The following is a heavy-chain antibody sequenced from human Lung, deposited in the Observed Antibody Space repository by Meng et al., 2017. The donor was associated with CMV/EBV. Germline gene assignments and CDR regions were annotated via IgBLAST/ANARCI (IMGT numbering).Heavy chain of an antibody. D-gene: IGHD3-22*01. J-gene: IGHJ6*02. CDR1: GYTFIGYD. V-gene: IGHV1-2*02. Sequence: SVXVSXXASGYTFIGYDLHWVRQAPGQGLEWMGWINPKSGGTNYAQRFQGRVTMTRDTSINTVYMELRRLRSDDTAVYFCAKSLYTNYYSTYYGLDVWGQGTTVTVSS. CDR2: INPKSGGT. CDR3: AKSLYTNYYSTYYGLDV.